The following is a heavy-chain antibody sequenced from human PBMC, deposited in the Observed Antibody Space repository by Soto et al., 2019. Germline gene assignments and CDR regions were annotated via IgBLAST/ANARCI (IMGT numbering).Heavy chain of an antibody. CDR2: IYHSGST. J-gene: IGHJ4*02. CDR3: ARGFGSMYYYDSSGYYIDY. CDR1: GGSISSSNW. Sequence: SETLSLTCAVSGGSISSSNWWSWVRQPPGKGLEWIGEIYHSGSTNYNPSLKSRVTISVDKSKNQFSLKLSSVTAADTAVYYCARGFGSMYYYDSSGYYIDYWGQGTLVTVSS. D-gene: IGHD3-22*01. V-gene: IGHV4-4*02.